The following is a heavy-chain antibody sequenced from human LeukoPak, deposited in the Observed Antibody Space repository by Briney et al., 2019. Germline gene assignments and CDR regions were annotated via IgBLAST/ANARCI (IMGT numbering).Heavy chain of an antibody. CDR1: GFTFSSYA. D-gene: IGHD1-26*01. CDR2: ISYDGSNK. V-gene: IGHV3-30-3*01. J-gene: IGHJ5*02. CDR3: ARDGGSGSYFPYNWFDP. Sequence: GGSLRLSCAASGFTFSSYAMSWVRQAPGKGLEWVAVISYDGSNKYYADSVKGRFTISRDNSKNTLYLQMNSLRAEDTAVYYCARDGGSGSYFPYNWFDPWGQGTLVTVSS.